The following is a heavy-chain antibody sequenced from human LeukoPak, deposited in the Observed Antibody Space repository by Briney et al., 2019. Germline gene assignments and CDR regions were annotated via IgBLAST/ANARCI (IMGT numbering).Heavy chain of an antibody. D-gene: IGHD3-10*01. J-gene: IGHJ4*02. CDR2: ISGSGGST. V-gene: IGHV3-23*01. CDR3: AKDGHGSGSSYSDY. CDR1: GFTFSTYG. Sequence: GGSLRLSCVASGFTFSTYGMSWVRQAPGKGLEWVSAISGSGGSTLYVDSVKGRFTISRDNSKNTLYLQMNSLRAKDTAVYYCAKDGHGSGSSYSDYWGQGTLVTVSS.